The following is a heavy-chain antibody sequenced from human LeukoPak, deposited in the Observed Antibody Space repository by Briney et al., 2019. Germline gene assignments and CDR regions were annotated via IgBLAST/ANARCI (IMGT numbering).Heavy chain of an antibody. J-gene: IGHJ4*02. Sequence: GGSLRLSCAASEFTFGSYAMTWVRQAPGKGLEWVSAISGSGGSTYYADSVKGRFTISRDNSKNTLYLQMNSLRAEDTAVYYCANTGYYDSSGYYSNFDYWGQGTLVTVSS. V-gene: IGHV3-23*01. D-gene: IGHD3-22*01. CDR2: ISGSGGST. CDR1: EFTFGSYA. CDR3: ANTGYYDSSGYYSNFDY.